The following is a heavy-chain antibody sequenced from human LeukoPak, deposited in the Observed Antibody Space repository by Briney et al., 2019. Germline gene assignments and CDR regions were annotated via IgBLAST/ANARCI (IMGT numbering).Heavy chain of an antibody. CDR3: ARVMVVANTNWFDP. CDR2: IYYSGST. Sequence: PSXTLSLTCTVSGGSISSYYWSWIRQPPGKGLEWIGYIYYSGSTNYNPSLKSRVTISVDTSKNQFSLKLSSVTAADTAVYYCARVMVVANTNWFDPWGQGTLVTVSS. J-gene: IGHJ5*02. V-gene: IGHV4-59*01. CDR1: GGSISSYY. D-gene: IGHD2-15*01.